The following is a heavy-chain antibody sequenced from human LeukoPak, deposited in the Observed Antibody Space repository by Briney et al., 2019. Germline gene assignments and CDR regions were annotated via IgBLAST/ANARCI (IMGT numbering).Heavy chain of an antibody. CDR3: AKDGAKIGLWFGELFYDY. CDR1: GFTFSSYG. D-gene: IGHD3-10*01. CDR2: IRYDGSNK. V-gene: IGHV3-30*02. Sequence: GGSLRLSCAASGFTFSSYGMHWVRQAPGKGLEWVAFIRYDGSNKYYADSVKGRFTISRDNSKNTLYLQMNSLRAEDTAVYYCAKDGAKIGLWFGELFYDYWGQGTLVTVSS. J-gene: IGHJ4*02.